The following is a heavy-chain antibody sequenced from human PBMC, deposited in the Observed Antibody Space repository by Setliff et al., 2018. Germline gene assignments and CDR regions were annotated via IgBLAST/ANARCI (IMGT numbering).Heavy chain of an antibody. J-gene: IGHJ4*01. CDR2: VDHSGNT. V-gene: IGHV4-39*02. Sequence: SETLSLTCTVSGDSISRSTYYWGWIRQSPGKGLDWIGTVDHSGNTFYNPSLKSRVTISVDTSKNQLSLELASVTAADTAVYYCARDQYTSGWYGPPESYFDCWGLGILVTVSS. CDR3: ARDQYTSGWYGPPESYFDC. CDR1: GDSISRSTYY. D-gene: IGHD6-19*01.